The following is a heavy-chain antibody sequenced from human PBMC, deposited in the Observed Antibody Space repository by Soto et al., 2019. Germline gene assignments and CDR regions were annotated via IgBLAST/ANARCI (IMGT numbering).Heavy chain of an antibody. J-gene: IGHJ4*02. CDR2: VSGGSGVT. V-gene: IGHV3-23*01. Sequence: EVQLLESGGGLVQPGGSLRLSCAVSGFSFSTYGVTWVRQAPGKGLEWVSGVSGGSGVTHYADSVKGRFTITGDNSKNTGYRHMNSLIVEDTAVYYFAKWNGYGDYWGQGTLVTVSS. D-gene: IGHD1-1*01. CDR1: GFSFSTYG. CDR3: AKWNGYGDY.